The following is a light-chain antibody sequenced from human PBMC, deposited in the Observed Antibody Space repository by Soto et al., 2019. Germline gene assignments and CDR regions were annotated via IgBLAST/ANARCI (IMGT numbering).Light chain of an antibody. V-gene: IGKV3-20*01. CDR3: QHYVSSPLT. Sequence: DIVLTQSPDTLSLSPGESATLSCRASQILSGTYLAWYQQKLGQSPRLLIYAASTRATGVPDRFSGSGSGTDFTLTISRLEPEDFAVYYCQHYVSSPLTFGGGTKVEIK. CDR2: AAS. J-gene: IGKJ4*01. CDR1: QILSGTY.